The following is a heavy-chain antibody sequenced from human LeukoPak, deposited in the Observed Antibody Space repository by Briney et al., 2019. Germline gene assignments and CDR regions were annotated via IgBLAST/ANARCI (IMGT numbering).Heavy chain of an antibody. CDR2: INHSGST. CDR3: ARDGQWLVRDVSFDP. Sequence: PSETLSLTCAVYGGSFSGYYWSWIRQPPGKGLEWIGGINHSGSTNYNPSLRSRVTISVDTSKNQFSLKLSSVTAADTAVYYCARDGQWLVRDVSFDPWGQGTLVTVSS. D-gene: IGHD6-19*01. V-gene: IGHV4-34*01. J-gene: IGHJ5*02. CDR1: GGSFSGYY.